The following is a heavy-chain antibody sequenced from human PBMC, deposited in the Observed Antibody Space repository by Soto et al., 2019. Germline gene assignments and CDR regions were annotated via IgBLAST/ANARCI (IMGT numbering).Heavy chain of an antibody. CDR1: GYPFTGYY. CDR3: ARVRSYYDSTGSFDF. D-gene: IGHD3-22*01. Sequence: ASVKVSCKASGYPFTGYYMHWVRQAPGQGLEWMGWINPNSGGTHHVQKFPGRVPMTWDTSISTAYMELSRLKSGDSAVYHCARVRSYYDSTGSFDFWGQGTLVTVSS. J-gene: IGHJ4*02. CDR2: INPNSGGT. V-gene: IGHV1-2*02.